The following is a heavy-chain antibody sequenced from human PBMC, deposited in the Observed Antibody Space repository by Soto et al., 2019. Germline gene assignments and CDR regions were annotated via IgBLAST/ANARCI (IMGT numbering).Heavy chain of an antibody. V-gene: IGHV1-18*01. J-gene: IGHJ4*02. D-gene: IGHD6-13*01. CDR1: GYTFTSYG. CDR3: ARDLALFIAAAGPQGDY. Sequence: QVQLVQSGAEVKKPGASVKLSCKASGYTFTSYGISWVRQAPGQGREWMGWISAYNGNSNYAQKLQGRVTMTTDTSTSRAYMELRSLRSDDTAVYYFARDLALFIAAAGPQGDYWGQGTLVTVSS. CDR2: ISAYNGNS.